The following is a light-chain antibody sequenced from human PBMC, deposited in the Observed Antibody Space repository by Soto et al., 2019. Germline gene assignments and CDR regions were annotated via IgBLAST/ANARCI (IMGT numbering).Light chain of an antibody. Sequence: EIVLTQSPGTLSLSPGERATLSCRASQSVTSSYLAWYQQKPGQAPRLLMYAASSRATGIPDRFSGSGSGTDFTLTISRLEAEDFAVYYCQQYNNGWSFGQGTKVDIK. J-gene: IGKJ1*01. V-gene: IGKV3-20*01. CDR1: QSVTSSY. CDR2: AAS. CDR3: QQYNNGWS.